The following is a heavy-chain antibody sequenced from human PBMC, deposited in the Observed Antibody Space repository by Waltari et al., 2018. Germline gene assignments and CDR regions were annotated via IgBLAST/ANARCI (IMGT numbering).Heavy chain of an antibody. V-gene: IGHV3-20*04. J-gene: IGHJ4*02. CDR3: VRGSTGIIFDY. CDR1: GFTFHDYG. D-gene: IGHD1-1*01. Sequence: EVQLVESGGGVVGPGGSLRLSRAVFGFTFHDYGMTWVRQVPGRGLEWVSGINWNGGRTRYTESVKGRFTISRDNAKNSLYLQMNSLRAEDTALYYCVRGSTGIIFDYWGQGTLVTVSS. CDR2: INWNGGRT.